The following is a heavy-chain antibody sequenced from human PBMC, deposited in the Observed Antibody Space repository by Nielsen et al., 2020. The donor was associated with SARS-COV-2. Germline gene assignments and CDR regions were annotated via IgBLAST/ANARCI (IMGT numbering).Heavy chain of an antibody. Sequence: SETLSLTCTVSGGSISSGGYYWSWIRQPPGKGLEWIGYVYSSGSTSYNPSLKGRVTISVDTSKNQFSLKLSSVTAADTAVYYCARHVQGWLQSGGAFDIWGQGTMVTVSS. CDR1: GGSISSGGYY. J-gene: IGHJ3*02. CDR2: VYSSGST. D-gene: IGHD5-24*01. V-gene: IGHV4-61*08. CDR3: ARHVQGWLQSGGAFDI.